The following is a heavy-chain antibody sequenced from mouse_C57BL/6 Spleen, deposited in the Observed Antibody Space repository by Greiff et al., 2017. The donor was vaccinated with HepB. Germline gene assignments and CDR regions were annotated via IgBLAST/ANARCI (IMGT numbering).Heavy chain of an antibody. J-gene: IGHJ4*01. CDR1: GYTFTNYW. V-gene: IGHV1-63*01. CDR3: AREKNYYGSPTMDY. Sequence: VQLQQSGAELVRPGTSVKMSCKASGYTFTNYWIGWAKQRPGHGLEWIGDIYPGGGYTNYNEKFKGKATLTADKSSSTAYMQFSSLTSEDSAIYYCAREKNYYGSPTMDYWGQGTSVTVSS. CDR2: IYPGGGYT. D-gene: IGHD1-1*01.